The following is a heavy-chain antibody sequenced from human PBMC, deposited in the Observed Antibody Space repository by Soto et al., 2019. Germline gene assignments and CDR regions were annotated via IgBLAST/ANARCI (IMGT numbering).Heavy chain of an antibody. CDR1: GYTFTDYY. V-gene: IGHV1-2*04. D-gene: IGHD1-26*01. CDR2: INPNTGGT. J-gene: IGHJ4*02. Sequence: ASVKVSCKASGYTFTDYYMHWVRPAPGQGLEWMGWINPNTGGTNYAQSFQGWVTMTRDTSISTAYMELSRLRSDDTAVYYCARERLSAGGFDFWGQGTLVTVSS. CDR3: ARERLSAGGFDF.